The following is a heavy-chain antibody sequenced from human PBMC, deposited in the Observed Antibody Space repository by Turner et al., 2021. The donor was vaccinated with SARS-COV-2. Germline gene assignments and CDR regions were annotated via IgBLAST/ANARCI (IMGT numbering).Heavy chain of an antibody. J-gene: IGHJ5*02. V-gene: IGHV1-2*04. Sequence: QVQLVQSGAVGKKPGASVKVSCHASGYTFTCYYMHWVRQAPGQGLEWMGWINPNSGGTSYAQKFQGWDTMTRDTSISTAYMELSRLRSDDTAVYYCAREDRGYSYGYGRFDPWGQGTLVTVSS. CDR3: AREDRGYSYGYGRFDP. CDR2: INPNSGGT. CDR1: GYTFTCYY. D-gene: IGHD5-18*01.